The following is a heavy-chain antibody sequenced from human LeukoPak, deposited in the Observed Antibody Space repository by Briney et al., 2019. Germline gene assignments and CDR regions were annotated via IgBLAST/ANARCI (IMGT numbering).Heavy chain of an antibody. J-gene: IGHJ3*02. CDR1: GFTFSSYE. D-gene: IGHD2-15*01. V-gene: IGHV3-48*03. CDR3: ARDCGGGSCYGPYDAFDI. CDR2: ISSSGSTI. Sequence: GGSLRLSCAASGFTFSSYEMNWVRQTPGKGLEWVSYISSSGSTIYYADSVKGRFTISRDNAKNSLYLQMNSLRAEDTAVYYCARDCGGGSCYGPYDAFDIWGQGTMVTVSS.